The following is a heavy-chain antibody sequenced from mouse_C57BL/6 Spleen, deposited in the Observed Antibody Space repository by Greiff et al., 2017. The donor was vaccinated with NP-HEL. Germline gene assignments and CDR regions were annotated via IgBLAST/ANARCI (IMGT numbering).Heavy chain of an antibody. CDR3: ARSNWDRYYFDY. Sequence: VQLQQPGAELVKPGASVKLSCKASGYTFTSYWMHWVKQRPGQGLEWIGMIHPNSGSTNYNEKFKSKATLTVDKSSSTAYMQLSSLTSEDSAVYYCARSNWDRYYFDYWGQGTTLTVSS. J-gene: IGHJ2*01. CDR1: GYTFTSYW. CDR2: IHPNSGST. D-gene: IGHD4-1*01. V-gene: IGHV1-64*01.